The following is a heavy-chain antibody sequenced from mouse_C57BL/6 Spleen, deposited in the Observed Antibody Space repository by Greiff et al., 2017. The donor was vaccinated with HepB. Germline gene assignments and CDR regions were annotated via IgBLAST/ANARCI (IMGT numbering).Heavy chain of an antibody. CDR2: IDPENGDT. D-gene: IGHD1-1*01. J-gene: IGHJ2*01. Sequence: EVQLKQSGAELVRPGASVKLSCTASGFNIKDDYMHWVKQRPEQGLEWIGWIDPENGDTEYASKFQGKATITADTSSNTAYLQLSSLTSEDTAVYYCTTDYYGSSYFDYWGQGTTLTVSS. CDR1: GFNIKDDY. CDR3: TTDYYGSSYFDY. V-gene: IGHV14-4*01.